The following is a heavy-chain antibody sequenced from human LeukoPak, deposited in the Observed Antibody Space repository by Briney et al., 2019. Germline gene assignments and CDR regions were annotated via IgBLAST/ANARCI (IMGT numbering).Heavy chain of an antibody. CDR1: GFTFSSYE. CDR2: IGSSDSTT. D-gene: IGHD4-23*01. V-gene: IGHV3-48*03. CDR3: ARDYGGSSPFDY. J-gene: IGHJ4*02. Sequence: GGSLRLSCVASGFTFSSYEMNWVRQAPGKGLEWLSYIGSSDSTTHYADSVKGRFTISRDNAKNSLYLHMNSLRAEDTAVYYCARDYGGSSPFDYWGQGTLVTVSS.